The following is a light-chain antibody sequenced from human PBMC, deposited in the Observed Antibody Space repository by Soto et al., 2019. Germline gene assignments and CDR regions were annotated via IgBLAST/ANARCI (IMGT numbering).Light chain of an antibody. CDR1: SSDVGGYNY. CDR3: SSYTSSSTLYV. Sequence: QSVLTQPASVSGSPGQSITISCTGTSSDVGGYNYVSWYQQHPGKAPKLMIYEVSNRPSGVSNRFSGSKSGNTASLTISGLQAEDEVDYYCSSYTSSSTLYVFGTGTRSPS. J-gene: IGLJ1*01. V-gene: IGLV2-14*01. CDR2: EVS.